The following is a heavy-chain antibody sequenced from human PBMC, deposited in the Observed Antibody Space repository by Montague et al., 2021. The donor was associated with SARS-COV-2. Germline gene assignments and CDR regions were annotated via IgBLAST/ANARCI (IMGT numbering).Heavy chain of an antibody. J-gene: IGHJ4*01. CDR2: ISFDGTNK. CDR3: ARDQGGCSYNDY. Sequence: SLRLSCAASGFTFTSYAMHWVRQAPGKGLEWVAVISFDGTNKYYTDSVKGRFTISRDNSKNTLYLQMHSVRPEDTAVYYCARDQGGCSYNDYWGQGTPVTVSS. D-gene: IGHD3-10*01. V-gene: IGHV3-30-3*01. CDR1: GFTFTSYA.